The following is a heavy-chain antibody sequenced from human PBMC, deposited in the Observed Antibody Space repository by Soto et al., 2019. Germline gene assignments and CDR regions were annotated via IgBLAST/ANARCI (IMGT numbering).Heavy chain of an antibody. J-gene: IGHJ4*02. CDR2: ISAYNGNT. Sequence: ASVKVSCKASGYTFTSYGISWVRQAPGQGLEWMGWISAYNGNTNYAQKLQGRVTKTTDTSTSTAYMELRSLRSDDTAVYYCARGEGYCSGGSCYWGAFDYWGQGTLVPVSP. D-gene: IGHD2-15*01. CDR3: ARGEGYCSGGSCYWGAFDY. CDR1: GYTFTSYG. V-gene: IGHV1-18*01.